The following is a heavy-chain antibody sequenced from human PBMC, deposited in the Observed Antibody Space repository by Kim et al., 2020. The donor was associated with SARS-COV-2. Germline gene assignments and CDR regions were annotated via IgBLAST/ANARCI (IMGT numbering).Heavy chain of an antibody. J-gene: IGHJ4*02. D-gene: IGHD1-20*01. CDR2: ISGSGGGT. V-gene: IGHV3-23*01. CDR1: GFTFTNYA. Sequence: GGSLRLSCAASGFTFTNYAMTWVRQAPGKGLEWVSAISGSGGGTYYADSVKGRFTISRDNSKNTLYLQMNSLRAEDTALYYCAKGRSNNWNDFDYWGQGTLVTVSS. CDR3: AKGRSNNWNDFDY.